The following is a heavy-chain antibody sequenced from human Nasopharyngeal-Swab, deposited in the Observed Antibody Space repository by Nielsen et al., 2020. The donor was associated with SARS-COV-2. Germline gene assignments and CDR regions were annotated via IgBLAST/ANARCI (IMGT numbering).Heavy chain of an antibody. V-gene: IGHV1-69*13. CDR3: ARDQNPRPDYDFWSGHIYGMDV. J-gene: IGHJ6*02. Sequence: SVKVSCKASGGTFSSYAISWVRQAPGQGLEWMGGIIPIFGTANYAQKFQGRVTITADESTSTAYMELSSLRSEDTAVYYCARDQNPRPDYDFWSGHIYGMDVRGQGTTVTVSS. CDR1: GGTFSSYA. D-gene: IGHD3-3*01. CDR2: IIPIFGTA.